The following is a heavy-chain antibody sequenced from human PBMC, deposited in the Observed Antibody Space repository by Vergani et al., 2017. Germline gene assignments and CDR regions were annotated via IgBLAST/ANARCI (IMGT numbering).Heavy chain of an antibody. V-gene: IGHV3-43*01. CDR1: GFTFDDYT. CDR3: AKEGLGATTPSLDY. J-gene: IGHJ4*02. CDR2: ISWDGGST. Sequence: EAQLAESGGVVVQPGGSLRLSCAASGFTFDDYTMHWVRQAPGKGLEWVSLISWDGGSTYYVDSVKGRFTISRDNSKNSLYLQMNSLRTEDTALYYCAKEGLGATTPSLDYWGQGTLVTVSS. D-gene: IGHD5-12*01.